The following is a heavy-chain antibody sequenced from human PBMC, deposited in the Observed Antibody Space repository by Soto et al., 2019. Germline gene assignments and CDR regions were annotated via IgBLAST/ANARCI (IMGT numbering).Heavy chain of an antibody. D-gene: IGHD6-6*01. V-gene: IGHV1-69*13. CDR2: IIPMFGTT. CDR1: GGTFTGNP. CDR3: ARENSIASLSYYYGMEV. J-gene: IGHJ6*02. Sequence: GGPVKVSCKASGGTFTGNPISWVRQAPGRGLEWMGGIIPMFGTTNYAQKFQGRVTITADESTTTAYMELNSLRSEDTAVYYCARENSIASLSYYYGMEVWGQGTTVTVSS.